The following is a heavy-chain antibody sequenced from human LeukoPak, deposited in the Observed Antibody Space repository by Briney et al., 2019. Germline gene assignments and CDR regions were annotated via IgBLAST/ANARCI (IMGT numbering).Heavy chain of an antibody. CDR2: IYYTGST. D-gene: IGHD6-19*01. CDR3: ARDGKGAVSLFDY. J-gene: IGHJ4*02. CDR1: GGSISTYY. Sequence: PSETLSLTCTVSGGSISTYYWGWIRQPPGKGLEYIGYIYYTGSTNYNPSLKSRVTISVDTSKNQFSLKLSSVTAADTAVYYCARDGKGAVSLFDYWGQGILVTVSS. V-gene: IGHV4-59*01.